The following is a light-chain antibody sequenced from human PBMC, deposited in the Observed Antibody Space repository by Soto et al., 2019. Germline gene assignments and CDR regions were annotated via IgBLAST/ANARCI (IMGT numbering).Light chain of an antibody. CDR2: KAS. J-gene: IGKJ1*01. CDR1: QTISSW. V-gene: IGKV1-5*03. Sequence: DIQMTHSPSTLSGSVGDRVTITFRASQTISSWLAWYQQKPGKAPKLLIYKASTLKSGVPSRFSGSGSGTEFTLTISSLQPEDFATYYCLLDFRYFWAFGQGTKVDIK. CDR3: LLDFRYFWA.